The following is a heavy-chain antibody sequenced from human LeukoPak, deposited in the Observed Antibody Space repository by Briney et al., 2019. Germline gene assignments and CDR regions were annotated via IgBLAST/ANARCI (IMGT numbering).Heavy chain of an antibody. CDR1: GGSISSSSYY. CDR3: ARQNSGSAPLRY. Sequence: PSETLSLTCTVSGGSISSSSYYWGWIRQPPGKGLEWIGSIYYSGSTYYNPSLKSRVTISVDTSKNQFSLKLSSVTAADTAVYFCARQNSGSAPLRYWGQGTLVTVSS. J-gene: IGHJ4*02. V-gene: IGHV4-39*01. CDR2: IYYSGST. D-gene: IGHD3-10*01.